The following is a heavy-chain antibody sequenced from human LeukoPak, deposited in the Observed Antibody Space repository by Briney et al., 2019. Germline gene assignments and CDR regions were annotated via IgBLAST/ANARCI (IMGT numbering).Heavy chain of an antibody. CDR1: GYTFNSYG. J-gene: IGHJ3*02. CDR2: INPNSGGT. V-gene: IGHV1-2*02. D-gene: IGHD6-13*01. Sequence: ASVKVSCKASGYTFNSYGITWVRQAPGQGLEWMGWINPNSGGTNYAQKFQGRVAMTRDTSISTAYMELSRLRSDDTAVYYCARVVRSSSWYRHHLTDAFDIWGQGTMVTVSS. CDR3: ARVVRSSSWYRHHLTDAFDI.